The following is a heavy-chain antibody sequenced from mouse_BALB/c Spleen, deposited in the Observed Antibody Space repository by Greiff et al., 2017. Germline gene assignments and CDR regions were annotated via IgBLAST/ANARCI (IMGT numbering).Heavy chain of an antibody. V-gene: IGHV5-6*01. CDR1: GFTFSSYG. J-gene: IGHJ1*01. CDR3: ARHEGNYGGYFDV. CDR2: ISSGGSYT. Sequence: EVQVVESGGGLVQPGGSRKLSCAASGFTFSSYGMSWVRQTPDKRLEWVATISSGGSYTYYPDSVKGRFTISRDNAKNTLYLQMSSLKSEDTAMYYCARHEGNYGGYFDVWGAGTTVTVSS. D-gene: IGHD2-1*01.